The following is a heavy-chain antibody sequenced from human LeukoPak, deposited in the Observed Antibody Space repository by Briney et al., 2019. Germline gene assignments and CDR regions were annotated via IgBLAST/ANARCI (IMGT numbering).Heavy chain of an antibody. CDR1: GFTFSSYA. D-gene: IGHD2/OR15-2a*01. CDR3: AKDRATQYSLDY. J-gene: IGHJ4*02. Sequence: PGGSLRLSCAASGFTFSSYAMHWVRQAPGKGLEWVAFISYDGSNKYYADSVKGRFTISRDNSKNTLSLQMNSLRAEDTAVYYCAKDRATQYSLDYWGQGTLVTVSS. V-gene: IGHV3-30*04. CDR2: ISYDGSNK.